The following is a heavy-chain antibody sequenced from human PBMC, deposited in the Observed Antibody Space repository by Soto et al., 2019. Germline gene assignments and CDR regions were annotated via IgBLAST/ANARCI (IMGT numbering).Heavy chain of an antibody. J-gene: IGHJ4*02. D-gene: IGHD3-9*01. V-gene: IGHV5-51*01. CDR1: GYSFSTYW. CDR3: ARQNFFGFETSPTAAFDS. Sequence: ESLKISCKGSGYSFSTYWIGWVRQMPGKGLEWMGIIYPGDSDTKYSPSFQGPVTISADKSITTAYLQWSSLKASDTAIYYWARQNFFGFETSPTAAFDSWCQRTLVPVSS. CDR2: IYPGDSDT.